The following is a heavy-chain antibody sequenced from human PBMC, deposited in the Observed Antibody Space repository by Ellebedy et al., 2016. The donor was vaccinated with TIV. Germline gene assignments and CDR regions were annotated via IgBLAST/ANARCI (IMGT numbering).Heavy chain of an antibody. J-gene: IGHJ4*02. V-gene: IGHV3-7*01. CDR3: AREAISYATSGYYFDY. CDR2: IKQGGSEI. CDR1: GFTFSNYC. Sequence: PGGSLGLSCAASGFTFSNYCMSWVRQAPGKGLEWVANIKQGGSEIHYADSVKGRFTISRDNAKSSLYLQMNSLRAEDTAVYYCAREAISYATSGYYFDYWGQGTLVTVSS. D-gene: IGHD3-16*01.